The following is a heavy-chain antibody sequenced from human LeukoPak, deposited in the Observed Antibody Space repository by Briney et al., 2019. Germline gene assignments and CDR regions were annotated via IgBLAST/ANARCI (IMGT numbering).Heavy chain of an antibody. CDR3: ARGLGPYSSSWYRDDYYYYMDV. CDR2: ISGSGGST. J-gene: IGHJ6*03. CDR1: GFTFSSYA. D-gene: IGHD6-13*01. Sequence: GGSLRLSCAASGFTFSSYAMSWVRQAPGKGLEWVSAISGSGGSTYYADSVKGRFTISRDNAKNSLYLQMNSLRAEDTAVYYCARGLGPYSSSWYRDDYYYYMDVWGKGTTVTVSS. V-gene: IGHV3-23*01.